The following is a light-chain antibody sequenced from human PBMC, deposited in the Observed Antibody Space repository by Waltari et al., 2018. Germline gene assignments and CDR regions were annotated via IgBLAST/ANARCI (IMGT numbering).Light chain of an antibody. J-gene: IGKJ2*03. Sequence: IHMSQSPSTLSASVGDRVTITGRASQTIDHWLAWVQQKPGKAPKVRIYKASTLEDGVQSRLSGSGSGTEFALAISSLQPDDVATDYCQQYKRFSSYSFGQGTKLEI. V-gene: IGKV1-5*03. CDR1: QTIDHW. CDR3: QQYKRFSSYS. CDR2: KAS.